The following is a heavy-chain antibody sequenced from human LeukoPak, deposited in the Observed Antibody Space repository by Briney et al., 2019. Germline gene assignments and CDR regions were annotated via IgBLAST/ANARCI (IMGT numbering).Heavy chain of an antibody. CDR3: ARDREWSAVAGASDI. V-gene: IGHV1-2*02. CDR1: GYTFTGYY. CDR2: INPNSGGT. D-gene: IGHD6-19*01. J-gene: IGHJ3*02. Sequence: ASVKVSCKASGYTFTGYYMHWVRQAPGQGLEWMGWINPNSGGTNYAQKFQGRVTMTRDTSISTAYMELSRLRSDDTAVYYCARDREWSAVAGASDIWGQGTMVTVSS.